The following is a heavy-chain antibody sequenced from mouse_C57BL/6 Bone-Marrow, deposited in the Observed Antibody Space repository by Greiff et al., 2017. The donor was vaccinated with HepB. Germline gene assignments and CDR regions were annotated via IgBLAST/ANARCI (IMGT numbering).Heavy chain of an antibody. J-gene: IGHJ2*01. CDR2: ISNLAYSI. CDR3: ARQTAQATVDY. CDR1: GFTFSDYG. D-gene: IGHD3-2*02. V-gene: IGHV5-15*01. Sequence: EVKLMESGGGLVQPGGSLKLSCAASGFTFSDYGMAWVRQAPRKGPEWVAFISNLAYSIYYADTVTGRFTISRENAKNTLYLEMSSLRSEDTAMYYCARQTAQATVDYWGQGTTLTVSS.